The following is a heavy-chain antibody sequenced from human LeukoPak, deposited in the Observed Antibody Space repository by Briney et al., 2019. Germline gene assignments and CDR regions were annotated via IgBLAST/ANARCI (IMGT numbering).Heavy chain of an antibody. CDR2: INHSGST. CDR1: GGSFSGYY. Sequence: PSETLSLTCAVYGGSFSGYYWSWIRRPPGKGLEWIGEINHSGSTNYNPSLKSRVTISVDTSKNQFSLKLSSVTAADTAVYYCARVIQAVTTYNWFDPWGQGTLVTVSS. J-gene: IGHJ5*02. V-gene: IGHV4-34*01. D-gene: IGHD4-17*01. CDR3: ARVIQAVTTYNWFDP.